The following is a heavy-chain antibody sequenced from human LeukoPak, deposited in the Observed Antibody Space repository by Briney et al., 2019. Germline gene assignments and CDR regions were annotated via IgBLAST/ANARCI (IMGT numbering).Heavy chain of an antibody. J-gene: IGHJ4*02. D-gene: IGHD6-19*01. CDR1: GGSISSYY. CDR3: VARAVAGSSYFDY. V-gene: IGHV4-59*08. Sequence: PSETLSLTCTVSGGSISSYYWSWIRQPPGKGLEWIGYIYYSGSTNYNPSLKGRVTISVDTSKNQFSLKLSSVTAADTAVYYCVARAVAGSSYFDYWGQGTLVTVSS. CDR2: IYYSGST.